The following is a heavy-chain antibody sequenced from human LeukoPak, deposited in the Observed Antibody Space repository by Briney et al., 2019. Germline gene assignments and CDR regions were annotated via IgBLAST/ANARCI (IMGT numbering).Heavy chain of an antibody. Sequence: GGSLRLSCVGSGLTFSSYTLSWVRQAPGKGLEWVSGISGSGGSTYYADSVKGRFTISRDNSKNTLYLQMNSLRAEDTAVYYCARAKRDFWSGFLYWGQGTLVTVSS. J-gene: IGHJ4*02. CDR2: ISGSGGST. CDR3: ARAKRDFWSGFLY. V-gene: IGHV3-23*01. D-gene: IGHD3-3*01. CDR1: GLTFSSYT.